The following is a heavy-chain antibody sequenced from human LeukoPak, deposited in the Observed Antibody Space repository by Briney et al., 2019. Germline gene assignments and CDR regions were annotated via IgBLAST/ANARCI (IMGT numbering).Heavy chain of an antibody. D-gene: IGHD3-10*01. Sequence: SETLSHTRTVSGGSISSYYWSWIRQPPGKGLEWIGYIYYSGSTNYNPSLKSRVTISVDTSKNQFSLKLSSVTAADTAVYYCARVKGTYYYGSGSQEIDYWGQGTLVTVSS. CDR2: IYYSGST. J-gene: IGHJ4*02. CDR3: ARVKGTYYYGSGSQEIDY. CDR1: GGSISSYY. V-gene: IGHV4-59*01.